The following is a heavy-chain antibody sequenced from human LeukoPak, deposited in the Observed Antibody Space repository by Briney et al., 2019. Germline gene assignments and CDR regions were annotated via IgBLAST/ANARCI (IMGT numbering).Heavy chain of an antibody. CDR1: GFSFSSYS. CDR2: ISTSSSTI. Sequence: GGSLRLSCGASGFSFSSYSMNWVRQAPGKGLEWISYISTSSSTIYYADSVKGRFTISRDNAKNSLYLQMNSLRAEDTAVYYYARDRGSWNAFDIWGQGTMVTVSS. D-gene: IGHD6-13*01. J-gene: IGHJ3*02. CDR3: ARDRGSWNAFDI. V-gene: IGHV3-48*04.